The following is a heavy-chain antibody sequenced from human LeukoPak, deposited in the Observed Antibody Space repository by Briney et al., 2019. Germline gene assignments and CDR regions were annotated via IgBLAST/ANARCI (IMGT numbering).Heavy chain of an antibody. CDR1: GGSISSYY. CDR2: IYYSGSN. D-gene: IGHD3-22*01. Sequence: PSETLSLPCTVSGGSISSYYWSWVRQPPGEGLEWIGYIYYSGSNNFNTPLKSRVTISVDSSKNQFSLKLSSVTAADTAVYYWARLAVVIGAFDIWGQGTMVTVSS. V-gene: IGHV4-59*01. J-gene: IGHJ3*02. CDR3: ARLAVVIGAFDI.